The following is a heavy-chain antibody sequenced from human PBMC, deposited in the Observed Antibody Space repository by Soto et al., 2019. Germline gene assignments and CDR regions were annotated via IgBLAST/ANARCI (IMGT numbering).Heavy chain of an antibody. CDR3: ARSYYDFWSCYYPGDWFDP. D-gene: IGHD3-3*01. Sequence: GESLKISCKGSGYSFTSYWIGWVRQMPGKGLEWMGIIYPGDSDTRYSPSFQGQVTISADKSISTAYPQWSSLKASDTAMYYCARSYYDFWSCYYPGDWFDPWGQGTLVTVSS. CDR2: IYPGDSDT. J-gene: IGHJ5*02. V-gene: IGHV5-51*01. CDR1: GYSFTSYW.